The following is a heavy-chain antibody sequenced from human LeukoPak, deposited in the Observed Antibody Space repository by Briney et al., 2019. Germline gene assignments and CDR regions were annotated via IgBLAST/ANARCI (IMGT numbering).Heavy chain of an antibody. Sequence: GGSLRLSCAASGFTFSSYGMSWVRQAPGTGLEWVSAISGSGGSTYYADSVEGRFTISRDNSKNTLYLEMNSLRAEDTAVYYCAKDFVGSYYDSSGSIPFDYWGQGTLVTVSS. CDR2: ISGSGGST. D-gene: IGHD3-22*01. J-gene: IGHJ4*02. V-gene: IGHV3-23*01. CDR3: AKDFVGSYYDSSGSIPFDY. CDR1: GFTFSSYG.